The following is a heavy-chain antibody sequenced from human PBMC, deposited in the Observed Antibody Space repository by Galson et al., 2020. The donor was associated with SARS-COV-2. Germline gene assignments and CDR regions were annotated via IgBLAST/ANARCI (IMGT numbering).Heavy chain of an antibody. V-gene: IGHV1-69*13. J-gene: IGHJ4*02. Sequence: PWSSVKVSCTASLGTFTTYAISCVRHTPGQGLEWIGGIITIFVTANSAQKFQGTVTITADESTSTPSMELSSPRSQETAGYYSARGALLTRNTGIVDYVDYWGQGALVIVSS. CDR1: LGTFTTYA. CDR2: IITIFVTA. CDR3: ARGALLTRNTGIVDYVDY. D-gene: IGHD3-16*02.